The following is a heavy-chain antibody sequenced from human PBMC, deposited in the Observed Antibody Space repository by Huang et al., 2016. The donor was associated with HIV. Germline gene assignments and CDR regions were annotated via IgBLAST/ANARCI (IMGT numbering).Heavy chain of an antibody. CDR2: IIGTGNTQ. V-gene: IGHV3-23*01. CDR1: GFTFNSYA. J-gene: IGHJ4*02. D-gene: IGHD3-10*01. CDR3: AKVRGSGSFYNDN. Sequence: EVQLLESGGGLVQPGGSLRLSCAASGFTFNSYAMGWFRQAPGKGLEWVSAIIGTGNTQYYAASVKGRFTISRDNARNTLYLQLNSLRPDDTAIYYCAKVRGSGSFYNDNWGQGTLVTVSS.